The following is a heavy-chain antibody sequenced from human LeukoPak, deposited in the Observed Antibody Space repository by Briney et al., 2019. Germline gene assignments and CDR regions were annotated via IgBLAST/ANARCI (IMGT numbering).Heavy chain of an antibody. CDR1: GFTFSSYS. D-gene: IGHD1-26*01. Sequence: GGSLRLSCAASGFTFSSYSMNWVRQAPGKGLEWVSYISSSSSTIYYADSVKGRFTISRDNAKNSLYLQMNSLRAEDTAVYYCARLDLGPDYWGQGTLVTVSS. J-gene: IGHJ4*02. V-gene: IGHV3-48*04. CDR3: ARLDLGPDY. CDR2: ISSSSSTI.